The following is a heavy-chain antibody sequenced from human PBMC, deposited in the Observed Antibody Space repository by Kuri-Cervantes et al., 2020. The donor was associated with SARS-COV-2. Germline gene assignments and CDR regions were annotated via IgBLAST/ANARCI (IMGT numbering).Heavy chain of an antibody. CDR3: ARDQRYCSSTSCYPQQFDY. CDR2: IIPIFGTA. D-gene: IGHD2-2*01. Sequence: ASVKVSCKASGGTFSSYAISWVRQAPGQGLEWMGGIIPIFGTANYAQKFQGRVTMTEDTSTDTAYMELSSLRSEDTAVYYCARDQRYCSSTSCYPQQFDYWGQGTLVTVSS. CDR1: GGTFSSYA. V-gene: IGHV1-69*06. J-gene: IGHJ4*02.